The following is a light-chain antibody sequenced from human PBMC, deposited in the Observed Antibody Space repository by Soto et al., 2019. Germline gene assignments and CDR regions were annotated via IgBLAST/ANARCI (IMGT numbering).Light chain of an antibody. CDR3: QQYANSPIT. Sequence: EIVLTQSPGTLSLSSGERATLSCRASQSVSGSYLAWYQQKPGQAPRLLIYGASSRASGIPDRFFGSGFGTDFTLTINRLEPEDFAVYYCQQYANSPITFGQGTRREIK. CDR2: GAS. CDR1: QSVSGSY. J-gene: IGKJ5*01. V-gene: IGKV3-20*01.